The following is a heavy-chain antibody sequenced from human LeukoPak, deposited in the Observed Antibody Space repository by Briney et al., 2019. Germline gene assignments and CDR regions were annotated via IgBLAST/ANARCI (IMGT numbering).Heavy chain of an antibody. D-gene: IGHD3-3*01. Sequence: GGSLRLSCAASGFTFNSYGMHWVRQAPGKGLEWVAVIWYDGSSKYYAASVKGRFTISRDNSKNKLYLQMNSLRAEDTAVYYCARSVDFWSGYQDYWGQGTLVTVSS. CDR2: IWYDGSSK. J-gene: IGHJ4*02. CDR1: GFTFNSYG. CDR3: ARSVDFWSGYQDY. V-gene: IGHV3-33*01.